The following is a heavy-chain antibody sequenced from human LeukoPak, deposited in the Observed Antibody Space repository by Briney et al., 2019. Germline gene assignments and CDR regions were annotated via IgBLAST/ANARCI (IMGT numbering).Heavy chain of an antibody. CDR2: ISYDGSNK. CDR3: AKDGSWGGATYDY. D-gene: IGHD1-26*01. V-gene: IGHV3-30*18. CDR1: GFTFSSYG. J-gene: IGHJ4*02. Sequence: GGSLRLPCAASGFTFSSYGMHWVRQAPGKGLEWVAVISYDGSNKYYADSVKGRFTISRDNSKNTLYLQMNSLRAEDTAVYYCAKDGSWGGATYDYWGQGTLVTVSS.